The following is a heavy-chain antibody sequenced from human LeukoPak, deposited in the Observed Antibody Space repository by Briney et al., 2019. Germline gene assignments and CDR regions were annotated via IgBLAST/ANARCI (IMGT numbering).Heavy chain of an antibody. CDR2: IYTSGST. CDR3: AREKIGYYDSSGRGWFDP. D-gene: IGHD3-22*01. CDR1: GGSISSSNYY. V-gene: IGHV4-61*02. J-gene: IGHJ5*02. Sequence: SETLSLTCSVSGGSISSSNYYWSWIRQPAGKGLEWIGRIYTSGSTNYNPSLKSRVTISVDTSKNQFSLKLSSVTAADTAVYDCAREKIGYYDSSGRGWFDPWGQGTLVTVSS.